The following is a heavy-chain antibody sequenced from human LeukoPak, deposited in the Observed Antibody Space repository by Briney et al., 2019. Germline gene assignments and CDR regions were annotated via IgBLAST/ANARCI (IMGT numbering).Heavy chain of an antibody. Sequence: SETLSLTCAVSGGSINSPKSWSWVRQPPGKGLEWIGDKYHSGGTNYNPSLKSRVTISVDTSKNQFSLELNSVTAADTAVYYCGAYRTLDDAFDIWGQGTLVTVSS. V-gene: IGHV4-4*02. CDR2: KYHSGGT. CDR1: GGSINSPKS. D-gene: IGHD3-16*01. J-gene: IGHJ3*02. CDR3: GAYRTLDDAFDI.